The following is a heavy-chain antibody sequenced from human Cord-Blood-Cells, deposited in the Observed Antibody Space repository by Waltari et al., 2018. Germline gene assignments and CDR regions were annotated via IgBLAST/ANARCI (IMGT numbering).Heavy chain of an antibody. CDR3: AREGGYYYGSGSYYFQH. CDR2: IYTSGSP. CDR1: GGSISSYY. Sequence: QVQLQESGPGLVKPSETLSLTCTVSGGSISSYYWSWIRQPAGRGLEWVGRIYTSGSPNDHPSRKSRGTMSVDTSKNRCSLKLGAVTAGDTAVDYCAREGGYYYGSGSYYFQHWGQGTLVTVSS. V-gene: IGHV4-4*07. J-gene: IGHJ1*01. D-gene: IGHD3-10*01.